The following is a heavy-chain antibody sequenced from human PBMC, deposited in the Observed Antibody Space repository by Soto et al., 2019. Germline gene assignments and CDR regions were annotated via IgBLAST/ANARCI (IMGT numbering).Heavy chain of an antibody. Sequence: QVQLVQSGAEVKKPGSSVKVSCKASGGAFGSYAINWVRQAPGQGLEGMGGIIPMFDTTNYAQRFQGRVTVTEDESTSTVYLELTRLKSEDTAMYYCTRHRGYSSGYWGQDFWGQGTLVTVSS. CDR2: IIPMFDTT. D-gene: IGHD5-12*01. V-gene: IGHV1-69*01. J-gene: IGHJ4*02. CDR3: TRHRGYSSGYWGQDF. CDR1: GGAFGSYA.